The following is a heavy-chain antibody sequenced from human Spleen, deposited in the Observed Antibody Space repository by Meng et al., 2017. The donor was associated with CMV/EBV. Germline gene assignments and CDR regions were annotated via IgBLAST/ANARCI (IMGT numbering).Heavy chain of an antibody. Sequence: ASVKVSCKASGYSFTTFGITWVRQAPGQGLEWMGWISPFNGYTRYTQKVQGRVTMTTDTSTNTVYMELSSLRSDDTAVYFCARVLCSDCYPLAAYFDYWGQGTLVTVSS. V-gene: IGHV1-18*01. CDR2: ISPFNGYT. J-gene: IGHJ4*02. D-gene: IGHD2-21*01. CDR3: ARVLCSDCYPLAAYFDY. CDR1: GYSFTTFG.